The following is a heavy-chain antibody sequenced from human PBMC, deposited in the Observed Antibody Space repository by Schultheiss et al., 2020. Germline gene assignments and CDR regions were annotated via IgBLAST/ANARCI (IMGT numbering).Heavy chain of an antibody. V-gene: IGHV4-59*12. CDR1: GGSISSYY. CDR3: ARGGDSGNYPFDC. D-gene: IGHD4-11*01. CDR2: IYYSGST. Sequence: SETLSLTCTVSGGSISSYYWSWIPQPPGKGLEWIGYIYYSGSTNYNPSLKSRVTMSVDPSKNQFSLKLSFVTAADTAVYYCARGGDSGNYPFDCWGQGIQVTVSS. J-gene: IGHJ4*02.